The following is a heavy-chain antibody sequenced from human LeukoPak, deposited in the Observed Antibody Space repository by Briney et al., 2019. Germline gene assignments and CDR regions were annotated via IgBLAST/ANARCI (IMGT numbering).Heavy chain of an antibody. D-gene: IGHD6-13*01. J-gene: IGHJ5*02. Sequence: ASVKVSCKTSGYTFTDYYMHWVRQAPGQGPEWMGWITPKSGDTKYSQKFQGRVTMTRDTSISTAYMELSRLRSDDTAVYYCARGSTIAAAPPPFDPWGQGTLVTVSS. CDR2: ITPKSGDT. CDR3: ARGSTIAAAPPPFDP. CDR1: GYTFTDYY. V-gene: IGHV1-2*02.